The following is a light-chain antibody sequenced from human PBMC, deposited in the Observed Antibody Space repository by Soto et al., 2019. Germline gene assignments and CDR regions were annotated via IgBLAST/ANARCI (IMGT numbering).Light chain of an antibody. CDR3: QQYGSSPRT. CDR1: QTVSSN. Sequence: EIVMTQSPATLSVSPGERATLSCRASQTVSSNLAWYQQRPGQAPRLLIYGASTRATDIPARFSGSGSETEFTLTISSLQSEDFAVYYCQQYGSSPRTFGQGTKVEIK. J-gene: IGKJ1*01. CDR2: GAS. V-gene: IGKV3-15*01.